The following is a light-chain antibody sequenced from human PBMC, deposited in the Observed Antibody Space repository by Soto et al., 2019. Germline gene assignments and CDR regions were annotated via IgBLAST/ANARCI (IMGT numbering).Light chain of an antibody. J-gene: IGKJ3*01. CDR1: QTIDRS. CDR2: DAS. CDR3: QQGQTLPFS. Sequence: DVQMTQSPPSLSASVGDRVTITWRASQTIDRSLNWYQQKPGKDPKLLISDASTLQSGDPSRFSGSSSGPDFFLTNSSLQPDNFAIYYSQQGQTLPFSFSPGNKVDIK. V-gene: IGKV1-39*01.